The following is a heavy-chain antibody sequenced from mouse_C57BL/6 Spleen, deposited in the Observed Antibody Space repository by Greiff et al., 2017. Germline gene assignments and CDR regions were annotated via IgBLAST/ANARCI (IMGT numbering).Heavy chain of an antibody. V-gene: IGHV1-26*01. J-gene: IGHJ3*01. CDR2: INPNNGGT. D-gene: IGHD2-4*01. CDR1: GYTFTDYY. Sequence: EVQLQQPGPELVKPGASVKISCKASGYTFTDYYMNWVKQSPGQSLEWIGDINPNNGGTSYNQKFKCKATVTVDKSSSTAYMDLRSLTSEDSAVYDCERSRGYCDYDGFGYWGQRPLVTASA. CDR3: ERSRGYCDYDGFGY.